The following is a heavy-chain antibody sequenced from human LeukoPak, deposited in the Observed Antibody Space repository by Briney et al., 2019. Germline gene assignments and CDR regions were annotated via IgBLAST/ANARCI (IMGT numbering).Heavy chain of an antibody. D-gene: IGHD2-15*01. CDR3: ARALYCSGGSCDNRGFDI. J-gene: IGHJ3*02. CDR2: INPSGGST. V-gene: IGHV1-46*01. CDR1: GYTLTIYY. Sequence: DSVKVSCKPSGYTLTIYYMHWVRQAPGQGLAWMGIINPSGGSTSYAQTFQGRVSMTSDSSTSTGNMELSSRRSEDTAEYYCARALYCSGGSCDNRGFDIWGQGTMVTVCS.